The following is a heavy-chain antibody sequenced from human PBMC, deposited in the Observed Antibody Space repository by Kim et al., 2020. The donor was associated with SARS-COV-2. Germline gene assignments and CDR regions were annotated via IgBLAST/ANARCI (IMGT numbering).Heavy chain of an antibody. Sequence: SVKVSCKASGGTFSSYAISWVRQAPGQGLEWMGGIIPIFGTANYAQKFQGRVTITADESTSTAYMELSSLRSEDTAVYYCARSWGKGYGGNSGYYYYGMDVWGQGTTVTVSS. J-gene: IGHJ6*02. V-gene: IGHV1-69*13. CDR3: ARSWGKGYGGNSGYYYYGMDV. D-gene: IGHD4-17*01. CDR2: IIPIFGTA. CDR1: GGTFSSYA.